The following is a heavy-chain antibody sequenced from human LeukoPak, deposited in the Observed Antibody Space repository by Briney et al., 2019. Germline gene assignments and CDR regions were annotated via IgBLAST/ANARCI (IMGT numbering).Heavy chain of an antibody. CDR2: ISYDGSNK. D-gene: IGHD5-24*01. CDR3: ARDGRRLQSFGYSDY. Sequence: GGSLRLSCAASGFTFSSYAMHWVRQAPGKGLKWVAVISYDGSNKYYADSVKGRFTISRDNSKNTLYLQMNSLRAEDTAVYYCARDGRRLQSFGYSDYWGQGTLVTVSS. V-gene: IGHV3-30-3*01. CDR1: GFTFSSYA. J-gene: IGHJ4*02.